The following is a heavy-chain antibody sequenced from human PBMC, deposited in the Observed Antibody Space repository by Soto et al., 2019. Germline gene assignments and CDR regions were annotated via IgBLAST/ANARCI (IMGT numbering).Heavy chain of an antibody. J-gene: IGHJ3*02. CDR3: AKIPHSSSWYLDAFDI. Sequence: EVQLLESGGGLVQPGGSLRLSCAASGFNFSSYAMSWVRQAPGQGLEWVSAISGSGGSTYYADSVKGRFTISRDNSKNTLYLQMNSLRAEDTAVYYCAKIPHSSSWYLDAFDIWGQGTMVTVSS. D-gene: IGHD6-13*01. V-gene: IGHV3-23*01. CDR2: ISGSGGST. CDR1: GFNFSSYA.